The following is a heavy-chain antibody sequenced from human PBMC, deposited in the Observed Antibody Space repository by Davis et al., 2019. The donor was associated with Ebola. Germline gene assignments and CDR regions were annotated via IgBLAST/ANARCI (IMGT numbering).Heavy chain of an antibody. Sequence: PGGSLRLSCAASGFTFSSYGMHWVRQAPGKGLEWVAVIWYDGSNKYYADSVKGRFTISRDNSKNTLYLQMNSLRAEDTAVYYCARTVGLAGYFDYWGQGTLVTVSS. CDR2: IWYDGSNK. J-gene: IGHJ4*02. V-gene: IGHV3-33*01. D-gene: IGHD4-23*01. CDR1: GFTFSSYG. CDR3: ARTVGLAGYFDY.